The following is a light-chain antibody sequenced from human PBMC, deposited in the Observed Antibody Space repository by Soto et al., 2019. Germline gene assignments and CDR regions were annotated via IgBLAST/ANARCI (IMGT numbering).Light chain of an antibody. Sequence: EIVMTQSPATLAVSPGVRATLSCRASQSVSSNLARYQQKPGQAPRLLIYGASTRATGIPARFSGSGSGTEFTLTISSLQSEDFAVYYCQQYSNWPPWTFGQGTKVEIK. V-gene: IGKV3-15*01. CDR3: QQYSNWPPWT. CDR2: GAS. J-gene: IGKJ1*01. CDR1: QSVSSN.